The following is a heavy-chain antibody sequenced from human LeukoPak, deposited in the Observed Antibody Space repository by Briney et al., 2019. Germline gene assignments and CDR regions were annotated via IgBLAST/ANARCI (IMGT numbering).Heavy chain of an antibody. V-gene: IGHV6-1*01. CDR1: GDSVSSKSAA. Sequence: SQTLSLTCAISGDSVSSKSAAWNWIRQSPSRGLEWLGRTYFRSKWSNEYAESVKSRITINPDTSKNQFSLQLNSVTPADTAVYYCARSTGPLDYWGQGTLVTVSS. J-gene: IGHJ4*02. D-gene: IGHD1-1*01. CDR2: TYFRSKWSN. CDR3: ARSTGPLDY.